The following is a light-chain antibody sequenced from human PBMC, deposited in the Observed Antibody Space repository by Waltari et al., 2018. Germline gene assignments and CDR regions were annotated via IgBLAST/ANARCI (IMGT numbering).Light chain of an antibody. CDR2: DTS. V-gene: IGKV1-39*01. J-gene: IGKJ1*01. CDR1: QSISTY. CDR3: QQSYSPLST. Sequence: DIQMTQSPSSLSASVGDRVTITCRASQSISTYLNWYQQKPGKAPKLLISDTSSLQSGVPSRFSGRGSGTDFTLTISSLQAEDLATYYCQQSYSPLSTFGQWTKVEIK.